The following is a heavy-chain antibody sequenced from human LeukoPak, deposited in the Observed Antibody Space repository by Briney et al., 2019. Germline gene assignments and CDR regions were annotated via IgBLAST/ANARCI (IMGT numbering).Heavy chain of an antibody. V-gene: IGHV4-34*01. CDR3: ASSSPIDY. J-gene: IGHJ4*02. Sequence: SETLSLTCAVYGGSFSGYYWSWIRQPPGKGLEWIGEINHSGSTNYNPSLKSRVTISVDTSKNRFSLKLSSVTAADTAVYYCASSSPIDYWGQGTLVTVSS. D-gene: IGHD2-2*01. CDR1: GGSFSGYY. CDR2: INHSGST.